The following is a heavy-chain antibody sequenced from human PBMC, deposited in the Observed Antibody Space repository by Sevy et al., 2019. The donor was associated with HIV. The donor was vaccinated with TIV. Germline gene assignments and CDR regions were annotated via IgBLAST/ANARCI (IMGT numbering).Heavy chain of an antibody. V-gene: IGHV3-23*01. D-gene: IGHD6-13*01. J-gene: IGHJ4*02. CDR2: INGRGGST. CDR3: ARPGPRIAAAAADFYDN. Sequence: GGSLRLSCVVSGYSFSSYAISWVRQAPGKGLEWVSTINGRGGSTYYADSVKGRFTISRDKHKNTLFLQMINLRVDGTAIYYCARPGPRIAAAAADFYDNWGQGALVTVSS. CDR1: GYSFSSYA.